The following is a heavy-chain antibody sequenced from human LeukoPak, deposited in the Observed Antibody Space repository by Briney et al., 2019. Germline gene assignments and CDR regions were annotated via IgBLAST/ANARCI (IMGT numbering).Heavy chain of an antibody. CDR1: GYTFTSYG. Sequence: ASVKVSCKASGYTFTSYGISWARQAPGQGLEWMGWISAYNGNTNYAQKFQGRVTMTTDTSTSTAYMDLRSLRSDDTAVYYCARQDYYYYMDVWGKGTTVTVSS. CDR2: ISAYNGNT. J-gene: IGHJ6*03. CDR3: ARQDYYYYMDV. V-gene: IGHV1-18*01.